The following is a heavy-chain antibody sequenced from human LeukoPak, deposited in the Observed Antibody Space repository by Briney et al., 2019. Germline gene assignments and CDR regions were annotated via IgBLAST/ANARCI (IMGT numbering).Heavy chain of an antibody. D-gene: IGHD5-18*01. CDR1: GGSINGYY. CDR2: INHSGST. Sequence: SETLSLTCKVSGGSINGYYWSWIRQPPGKGLEWIGEINHSGSTNYNPSLKSRVTISVDTSKNQFSLKLSSVTAADTAVYYCASTAGGYSYGYAYWGQGTLVTVSS. CDR3: ASTAGGYSYGYAY. J-gene: IGHJ4*02. V-gene: IGHV4-34*01.